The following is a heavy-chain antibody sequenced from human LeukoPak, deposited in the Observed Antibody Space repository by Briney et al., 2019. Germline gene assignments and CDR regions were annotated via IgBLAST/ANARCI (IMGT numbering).Heavy chain of an antibody. CDR2: IYYSGST. D-gene: IGHD2-21*01. CDR1: GGSISSSSYY. V-gene: IGHV4-39*07. Sequence: PSETLSLTCTVSGGSISSSSYYWGWIRQPPGKGLEWIGSIYYSGSTYYNPSLKSRVTISVDTSKNQFSLKLSSVTAADTAIYYCAGEGEYGDSYSWGQGALVIVSA. J-gene: IGHJ5*02. CDR3: AGEGEYGDSYS.